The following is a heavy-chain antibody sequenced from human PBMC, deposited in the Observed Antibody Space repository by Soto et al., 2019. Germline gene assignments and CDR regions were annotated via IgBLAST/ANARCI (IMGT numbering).Heavy chain of an antibody. V-gene: IGHV3-74*01. D-gene: IGHD3-22*01. CDR2: INSDGSST. CDR3: ARVHLGWSYYDRSGYDY. CDR1: GFTFSSYW. Sequence: EVQLVESGGGLVQPGGSLRLSCAASGFTFSSYWMHWVRQAPGKGLVWVSRINSDGSSTSYADSVKGRFTISRDNAKNPLYLQMNSLSAEDTAVYYCARVHLGWSYYDRSGYDYWGQGTLVTVSS. J-gene: IGHJ4*02.